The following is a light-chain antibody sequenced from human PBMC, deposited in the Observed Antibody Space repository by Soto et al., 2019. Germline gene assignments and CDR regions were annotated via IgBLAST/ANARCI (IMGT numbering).Light chain of an antibody. CDR2: DAS. J-gene: IGKJ4*01. CDR1: QFIGSN. Sequence: MTQSPATLSVSPGERATLSCRASQFIGSNLAWYQQKHGEAPRLLMYDASSRATSIPARFSGSGSGIEFTLTISSLQSEDFAIYYCQQYNNWPPLTFGGGTKVDIK. V-gene: IGKV3-15*01. CDR3: QQYNNWPPLT.